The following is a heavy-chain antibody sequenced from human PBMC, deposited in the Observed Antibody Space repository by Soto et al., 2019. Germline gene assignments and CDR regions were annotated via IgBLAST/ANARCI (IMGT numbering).Heavy chain of an antibody. CDR1: GFTVSHNY. CDR3: ARDTDYYGIDV. J-gene: IGHJ6*02. D-gene: IGHD4-4*01. Sequence: EVQLVESGGGLIQPGGSLRLSCAASGFTVSHNYMSWVRQAPGEGLEWVSVIYSASSTYYADSVKGRFTISRDNSKNTLYLQMSSLRAEDTAVYYCARDTDYYGIDVWGQGTTVTVSS. CDR2: IYSASST. V-gene: IGHV3-53*01.